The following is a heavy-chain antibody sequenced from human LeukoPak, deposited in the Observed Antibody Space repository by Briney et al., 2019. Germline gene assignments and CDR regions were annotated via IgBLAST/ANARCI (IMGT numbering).Heavy chain of an antibody. J-gene: IGHJ5*02. Sequence: SETLSLTCTVSGGPISSSSYYWGWIRQPPGKGLEWIGSIYYSGSTYYNPSLKSRVTISVDTSKNQFSLKLSSVTAADTAVYYCARPTTLVPAYGDPPIHNWFDPWGQGTLVTVSS. CDR3: ARPTTLVPAYGDPPIHNWFDP. CDR1: GGPISSSSYY. V-gene: IGHV4-39*01. CDR2: IYYSGST. D-gene: IGHD4-17*01.